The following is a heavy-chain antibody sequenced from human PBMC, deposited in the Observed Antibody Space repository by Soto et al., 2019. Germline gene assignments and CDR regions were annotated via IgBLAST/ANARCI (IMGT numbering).Heavy chain of an antibody. D-gene: IGHD2-2*01. J-gene: IGHJ5*02. CDR1: GGSISSYY. Sequence: QVQLQESGPGLVKPSETLSLTCTVSGGSISSYYWSWIRQPPGKGLEWIGYIYYSGRTNYNPSLTRRVTISVATSTTQFSLKLSSVTAADTAVYYCARGYCSSTSCYFWDNWFDPWGQGTLVTVSS. CDR2: IYYSGRT. CDR3: ARGYCSSTSCYFWDNWFDP. V-gene: IGHV4-59*01.